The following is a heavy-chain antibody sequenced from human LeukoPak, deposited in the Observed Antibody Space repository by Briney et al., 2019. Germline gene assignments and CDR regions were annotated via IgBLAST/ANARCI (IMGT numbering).Heavy chain of an antibody. Sequence: SETRSLTCTVSGGSISRYYWSWIRQPPGKGLEWIGYIYYSGSTNYNPSLKSRVTISVDTSKNQFSLKLSSVTAADTAVYYCARGWELPDYWGQGTLVTVSS. CDR2: IYYSGST. CDR1: GGSISRYY. CDR3: ARGWELPDY. J-gene: IGHJ4*02. V-gene: IGHV4-59*01. D-gene: IGHD1-26*01.